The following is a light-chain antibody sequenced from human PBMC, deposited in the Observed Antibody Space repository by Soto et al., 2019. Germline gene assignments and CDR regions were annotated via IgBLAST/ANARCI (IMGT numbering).Light chain of an antibody. J-gene: IGKJ1*01. V-gene: IGKV1-39*01. CDR3: QQYTSYWT. CDR1: QSISTY. CDR2: AAS. Sequence: DIQMTQSPSSLSASVGDRFTITWRASQSISTYLNWYQQKAGLAPKLLIYAASSLQSGVPSRFSGSGSGTEFTLTISSLQPDDYATYYCQQYTSYWTFGQGTKVDIK.